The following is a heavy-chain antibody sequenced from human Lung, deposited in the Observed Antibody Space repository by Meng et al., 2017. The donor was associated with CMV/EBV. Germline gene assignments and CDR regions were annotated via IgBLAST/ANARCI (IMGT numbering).Heavy chain of an antibody. CDR3: ARDLNYYDSSGNYYVGWLDP. CDR2: TYYRSKWYN. Sequence: SQTLSLTCAISGDNVSSNSAAWNWIRQSPSRGLEWLGRTYYRSKWYNDFAPSVKSRITFNPDTSKNQLSLHLTSVTPEDTAVYYCARDLNYYDSSGNYYVGWLDPWGQGXMVNVSS. V-gene: IGHV6-1*01. D-gene: IGHD3-22*01. CDR1: GDNVSSNSAA. J-gene: IGHJ5*02.